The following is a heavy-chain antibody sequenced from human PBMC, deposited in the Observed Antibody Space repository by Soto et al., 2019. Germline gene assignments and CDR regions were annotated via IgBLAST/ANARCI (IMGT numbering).Heavy chain of an antibody. CDR3: ARGRVGGFDY. V-gene: IGHV4-59*01. Sequence: QVQLQESGPGLVKPSETLSLTCTVSGASISSYYWSWVRQPPGKGLEWIGYIYHTGSTNYNSSFKSRVTMSVDTSKIQFSLKLSSVTAADAAVYYCARGRVGGFDYWGQGTLVTVSS. CDR2: IYHTGST. CDR1: GASISSYY. J-gene: IGHJ4*02. D-gene: IGHD3-10*01.